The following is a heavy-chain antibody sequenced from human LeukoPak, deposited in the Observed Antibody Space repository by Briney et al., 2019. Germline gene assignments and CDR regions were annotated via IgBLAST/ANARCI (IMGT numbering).Heavy chain of an antibody. CDR3: ARGDWNYPY. CDR2: IYYSGST. D-gene: IGHD1-7*01. V-gene: IGHV4-59*01. Sequence: SETLSLTCTVSGGSISSYYWSWIRQPPGKGLEWIGYIYYSGSTNYNPSHKSRVTISVDTSKNQFSLKLSSVTAADTAVYYCARGDWNYPYWGQGTLVTVSS. CDR1: GGSISSYY. J-gene: IGHJ4*02.